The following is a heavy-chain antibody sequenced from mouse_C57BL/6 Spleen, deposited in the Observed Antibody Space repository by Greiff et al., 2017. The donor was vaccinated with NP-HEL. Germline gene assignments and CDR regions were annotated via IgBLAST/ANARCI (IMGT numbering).Heavy chain of an antibody. CDR2: ISYDGSN. J-gene: IGHJ1*03. D-gene: IGHD1-1*01. Sequence: EVKLMESGPGLVKPSQSLSLTCSVTGYSITSCYYWNWIRQFPGNILEWMGYISYDGSNNYNPSLKNRTSITRDTTKNQIFLKLNSVTTEDTATYYCASPYGSSYHWYFDVWGTGTTVTVSS. CDR3: ASPYGSSYHWYFDV. CDR1: GYSITSCYY. V-gene: IGHV3-6*01.